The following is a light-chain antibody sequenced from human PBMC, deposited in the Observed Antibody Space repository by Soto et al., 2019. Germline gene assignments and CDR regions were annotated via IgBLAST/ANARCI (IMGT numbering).Light chain of an antibody. Sequence: VVMTQSPSTLSLYPGDTATLSCRASQSISDTLAWYQQKPGQAPSLLIYGAFTRATGIPARFSGTGSGTEFTLTISSLQSEDFALYYCQQCNDWPLTFGQGTKVDIK. CDR3: QQCNDWPLT. CDR1: QSISDT. V-gene: IGKV3-15*01. CDR2: GAF. J-gene: IGKJ1*01.